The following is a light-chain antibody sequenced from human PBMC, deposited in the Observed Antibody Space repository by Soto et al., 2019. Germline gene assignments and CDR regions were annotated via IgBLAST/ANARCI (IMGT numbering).Light chain of an antibody. CDR3: SSYTSSSTYV. Sequence: QPALTQPASVSGSPGQSITISCTGTSSDVGGYNYVSWYQQHPGKAPKLMIYEVSNRLSGVSNRFSSSKSGNTASLTISGLQAEDEADYYCSSYTSSSTYVFGTGTKVTVL. V-gene: IGLV2-14*01. CDR1: SSDVGGYNY. J-gene: IGLJ1*01. CDR2: EVS.